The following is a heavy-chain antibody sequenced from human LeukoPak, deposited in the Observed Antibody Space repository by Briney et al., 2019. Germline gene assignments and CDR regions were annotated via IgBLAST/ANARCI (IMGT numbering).Heavy chain of an antibody. CDR1: GFTFDDYA. J-gene: IGHJ4*02. D-gene: IGHD4-17*01. V-gene: IGHV3-43D*04. CDR2: ISWDGGST. CDR3: ARVVTTSFLYYFDY. Sequence: GGSLRLSCAASGFTFDDYAMHWVRQAPGKGLEWVSLISWDGGSTYYADSVKGRFTISRDNSKNSLYLQMNSLRAEDTALYYCARVVTTSFLYYFDYWGQGTLVTVSS.